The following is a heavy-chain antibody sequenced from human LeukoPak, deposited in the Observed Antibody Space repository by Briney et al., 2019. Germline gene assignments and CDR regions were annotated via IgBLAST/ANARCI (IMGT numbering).Heavy chain of an antibody. D-gene: IGHD6-13*01. CDR3: ARESRGSWTIYVL. CDR2: ISSRGSGI. Sequence: GGSLRLSCAASGFTFSDYYMSWIRQAPGKGLEWLSYISSRGSGIFYADSVKGRFTVSRDNAKNSLYLEVSGLRAEDTPVYYCARESRGSWTIYVLWGEGTVVTVSS. V-gene: IGHV3-11*01. CDR1: GFTFSDYY. J-gene: IGHJ4*02.